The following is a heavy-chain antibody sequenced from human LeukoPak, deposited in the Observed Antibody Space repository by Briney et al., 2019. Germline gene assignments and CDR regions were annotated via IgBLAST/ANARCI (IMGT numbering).Heavy chain of an antibody. V-gene: IGHV3-15*01. J-gene: IGHJ4*02. D-gene: IGHD1/OR15-1a*01. CDR1: GFTFRDYY. CDR2: IKRNIDGGTT. Sequence: GGSLRLSCAASGFTFRDYYMNWVRQAPGKGLEWVGRIKRNIDGGTTDYAAPVNGRFTISRDDSKNTLYLQMNSLKTEDTAVYYCVTGLGRTYHDYWGQGTLVTVSS. CDR3: VTGLGRTYHDY.